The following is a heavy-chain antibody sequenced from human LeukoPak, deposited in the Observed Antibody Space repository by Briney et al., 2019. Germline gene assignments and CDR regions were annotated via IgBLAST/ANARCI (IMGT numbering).Heavy chain of an antibody. Sequence: SETLSLTCIVCGGSISSYYWSWIRQPPGKGLEWIGDVNYSGRTKNNPSLKSRPATSVDMSKNQFSLELNSVTAADTAVYYCARVVFGELSAFFDYWGQGTLVTVSS. D-gene: IGHD3-10*02. V-gene: IGHV4-59*01. CDR2: VNYSGRT. J-gene: IGHJ4*02. CDR3: ARVVFGELSAFFDY. CDR1: GGSISSYY.